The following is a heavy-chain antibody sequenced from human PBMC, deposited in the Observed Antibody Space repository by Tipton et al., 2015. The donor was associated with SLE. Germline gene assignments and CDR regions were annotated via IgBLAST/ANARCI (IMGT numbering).Heavy chain of an antibody. J-gene: IGHJ4*02. CDR1: GFSISSYY. V-gene: IGHV4-38-2*02. CDR2: IYHSGTT. D-gene: IGHD5-24*01. Sequence: TLSLTCTVSGFSISSYYWGWIRQPPGKGLEWLGTIYHSGTTYYNPSLKSRLTLSRDTSKNQFSLKLSSVTAADTAVYYCVRLELPATKADYWGPGTLVTVSS. CDR3: VRLELPATKADY.